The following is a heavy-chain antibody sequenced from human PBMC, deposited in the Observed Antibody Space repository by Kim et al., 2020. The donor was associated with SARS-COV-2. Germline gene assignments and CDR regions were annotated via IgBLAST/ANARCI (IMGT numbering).Heavy chain of an antibody. Sequence: GGSLRLSYAASGFTSGNYAMSWVRQAPGKGLEWISAISGSGDSTYYADSVKGRFIISRDNSENTLYLEMNSLRAEDTAVYYCARRGDIVGVAAADEFDY. J-gene: IGHJ4*01. CDR1: GFTSGNYA. CDR2: ISGSGDST. CDR3: ARRGDIVGVAAADEFDY. D-gene: IGHD2-15*01. V-gene: IGHV3-23*01.